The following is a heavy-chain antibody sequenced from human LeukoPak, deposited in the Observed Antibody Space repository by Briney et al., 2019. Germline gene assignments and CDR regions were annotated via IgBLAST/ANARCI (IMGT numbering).Heavy chain of an antibody. CDR3: ARDGDYVVPEGNYYYGMDV. D-gene: IGHD2-2*01. J-gene: IGHJ6*02. CDR2: ISYDGSNK. V-gene: IGHV3-30-3*01. Sequence: GGSLRLSCAASGFTFSNYAMSWVRQAPGKGLEWVAVISYDGSNKYYADSVKGRFTISRDNSKNTLYLQMNSLRAEDTAVYYCARDGDYVVPEGNYYYGMDVWGQGTTVTVSS. CDR1: GFTFSNYA.